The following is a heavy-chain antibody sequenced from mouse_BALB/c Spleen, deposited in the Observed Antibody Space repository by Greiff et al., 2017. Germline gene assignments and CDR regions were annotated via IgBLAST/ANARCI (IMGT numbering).Heavy chain of an antibody. CDR2: IDPSDSET. CDR3: ARYDYDEGFDY. CDR1: GYTFTSYW. V-gene: IGHV1-69*02. J-gene: IGHJ2*01. D-gene: IGHD2-4*01. Sequence: QVQLQQPGAELVKPGAPVKLSCKASGYTFTSYWMNWVKQRPGRGLEWIGRIDPSDSETHYNQKFKDKATLTVDKSSSTAYIQLSSLTSEDSAVYYCARYDYDEGFDYWGQGTTLTVSS.